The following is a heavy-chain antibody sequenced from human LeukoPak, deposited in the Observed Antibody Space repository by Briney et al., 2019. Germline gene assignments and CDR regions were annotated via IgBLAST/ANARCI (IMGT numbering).Heavy chain of an antibody. D-gene: IGHD3-22*01. CDR2: IIPIFGTA. J-gene: IGHJ4*02. CDR1: RGTFSSYA. Sequence: SVKVSCKASRGTFSSYAISWVRQAPGQGLEWMGGIIPIFGTANYAQKFQGRVTIATDESTSTAYMELSSLRSEDTAVYYCARSRDSSGYTPYFDYWGQGTLVTVSS. V-gene: IGHV1-69*05. CDR3: ARSRDSSGYTPYFDY.